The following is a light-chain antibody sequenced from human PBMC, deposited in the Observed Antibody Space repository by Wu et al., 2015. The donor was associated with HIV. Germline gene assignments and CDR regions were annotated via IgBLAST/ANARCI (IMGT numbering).Light chain of an antibody. CDR2: AAS. V-gene: IGKV1-27*01. Sequence: DIQMTQSPSSLSASVGDRVTITCRASQGISNFLAWYQQKPGKPPKVLIYAASTLQSGVPSRFSGSGSGTDFTLTISSLQPEDVATYYCQKYLTLPPGPFGQGTKVEMK. CDR3: QKYLTLPPGP. J-gene: IGKJ1*01. CDR1: QGISNF.